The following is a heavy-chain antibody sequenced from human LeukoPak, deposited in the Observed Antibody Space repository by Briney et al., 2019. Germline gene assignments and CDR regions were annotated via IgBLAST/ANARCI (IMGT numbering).Heavy chain of an antibody. D-gene: IGHD3-10*01. CDR2: ISYDGSEK. J-gene: IGHJ4*02. CDR3: ARVYYGSGSYSFDY. V-gene: IGHV3-30*04. CDR1: GFTFSRYA. Sequence: GGSLRLSCAASGFTFSRYAMHWVRQAPGKGLEWVAAISYDGSEKYYADSVKGRFTISRDNSKNTLYVQMNSLRAEDTAVYYCARVYYGSGSYSFDYWGQGTLVTVSS.